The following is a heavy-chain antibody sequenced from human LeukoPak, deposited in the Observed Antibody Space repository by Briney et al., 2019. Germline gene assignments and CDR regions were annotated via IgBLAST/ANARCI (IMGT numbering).Heavy chain of an antibody. D-gene: IGHD3-3*01. Sequence: ETSETLSLTCTVPGGSISSYYWSWIRQPPGKGLEWIGYIYYSGSTNYNPSLKSRVTISVDTSKNQFSLKLSSVTAADTAVYYCARTYYDFWSGYQPTYFDYWGQGTLVTVSS. CDR3: ARTYYDFWSGYQPTYFDY. V-gene: IGHV4-59*01. CDR2: IYYSGST. CDR1: GGSISSYY. J-gene: IGHJ4*02.